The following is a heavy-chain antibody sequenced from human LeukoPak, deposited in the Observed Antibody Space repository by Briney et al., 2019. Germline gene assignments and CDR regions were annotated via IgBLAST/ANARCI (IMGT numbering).Heavy chain of an antibody. CDR2: INHSGST. CDR3: ARVDSTYGYAGGNYFDS. Sequence: SETLSLTCAVYGGSFSGYYWTWIRQPPGKGLEWIGEINHSGSTNYNPSLKSRVTISVDTSKNHFSLKLSSVTAADTAVYYCARVDSTYGYAGGNYFDSWGQGTLVTVSS. J-gene: IGHJ4*02. CDR1: GGSFSGYY. D-gene: IGHD5-18*01. V-gene: IGHV4-34*01.